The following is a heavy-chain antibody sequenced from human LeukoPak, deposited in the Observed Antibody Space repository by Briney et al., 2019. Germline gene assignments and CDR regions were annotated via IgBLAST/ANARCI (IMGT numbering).Heavy chain of an antibody. CDR3: ARKRTGDQGYYFDY. CDR1: GGSISSDY. V-gene: IGHV4-59*01. D-gene: IGHD1-1*01. Sequence: PSETLSLTCTVSGGSISSDYWSWIRQPPGKGLEWIGYGYFTGSTNYNPSLKSRVTISVDTSKNQFSLKVSSVTAADTAVYYCARKRTGDQGYYFDYWGQGTLVTVSS. CDR2: GYFTGST. J-gene: IGHJ4*02.